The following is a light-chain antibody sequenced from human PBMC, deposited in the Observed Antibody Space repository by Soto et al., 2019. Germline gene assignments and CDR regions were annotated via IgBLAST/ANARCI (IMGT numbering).Light chain of an antibody. CDR3: QSYDNSLSGSRV. J-gene: IGLJ2*01. CDR1: SSNIGAGYD. Sequence: QSVLTQPPSVSGAPGLRVTISCTGSSSNIGAGYDVHWYQQLPGTAPKLLIYDNSNRPSGVPDRFSGSKSGTSASLAITGLQAEDEADYYCQSYDNSLSGSRVFGGGTKLTVL. V-gene: IGLV1-40*01. CDR2: DNS.